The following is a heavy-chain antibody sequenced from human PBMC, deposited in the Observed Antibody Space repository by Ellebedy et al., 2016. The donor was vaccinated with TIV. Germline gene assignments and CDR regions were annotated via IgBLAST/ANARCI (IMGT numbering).Heavy chain of an antibody. D-gene: IGHD3-3*01. CDR1: GFTLRTYA. CDR3: ASAPIYDFWGYYYMDV. V-gene: IGHV3-23*01. CDR2: ISGSDGST. Sequence: GGSLRLSXAASGFTLRTYAMTWVRQAPGKGLEWVSGISGSDGSTYYADSVKGRFTISRDNSKNTLYLQMNSLRAEDTAVYYCASAPIYDFWGYYYMDVWGKGTTVTVSS. J-gene: IGHJ6*03.